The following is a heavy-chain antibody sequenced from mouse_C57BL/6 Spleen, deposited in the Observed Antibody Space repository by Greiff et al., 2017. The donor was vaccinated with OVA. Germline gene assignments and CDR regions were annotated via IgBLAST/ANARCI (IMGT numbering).Heavy chain of an antibody. CDR2: ISDGGSYT. CDR3: ARDTPSDYYGSSYWYFDV. CDR1: GFTFSSYA. Sequence: EVQRVESGGGLVKPGGSLKLSCAASGFTFSSYAMSWVRQTPEKRLEWVATISDGGSYTYYPDNVKGRFTISRDNAKNNLYLQMSHLKSEDTAMYYCARDTPSDYYGSSYWYFDVWGTGTTVTVSS. D-gene: IGHD1-1*01. V-gene: IGHV5-4*01. J-gene: IGHJ1*03.